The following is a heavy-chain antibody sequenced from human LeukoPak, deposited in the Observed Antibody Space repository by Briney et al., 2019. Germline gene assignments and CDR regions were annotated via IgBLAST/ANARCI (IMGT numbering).Heavy chain of an antibody. D-gene: IGHD2-2*02. CDR3: AKTDGVVVPAAIDYFDY. Sequence: PGRSLRLSCAASGFTFSSYAMSWVRQAPGKGLEWVSAISGSGGSTYYADSVKGRFTISRDNSKNTLYLQMNSLRAEDTAVYYCAKTDGVVVPAAIDYFDYWGQGTLVTVSS. J-gene: IGHJ4*02. CDR2: ISGSGGST. CDR1: GFTFSSYA. V-gene: IGHV3-23*01.